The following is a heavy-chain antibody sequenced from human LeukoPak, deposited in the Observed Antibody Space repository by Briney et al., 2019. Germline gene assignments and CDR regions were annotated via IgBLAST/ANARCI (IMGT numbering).Heavy chain of an antibody. V-gene: IGHV1-3*03. CDR3: ARVVRYSSGPLTDLLPYYFDS. Sequence: ASVKVSCKASGYTFTCYAMHWVRQAPGQRLEWMGWINAGNGNTKYSQEFQGRVTISRDTSASTVYMELSSLRSEDMAVYYCARVVRYSSGPLTDLLPYYFDSWGQGTLLTVSS. CDR1: GYTFTCYA. CDR2: INAGNGNT. D-gene: IGHD6-19*01. J-gene: IGHJ4*02.